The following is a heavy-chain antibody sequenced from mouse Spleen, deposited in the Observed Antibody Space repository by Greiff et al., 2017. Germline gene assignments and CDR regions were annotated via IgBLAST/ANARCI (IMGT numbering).Heavy chain of an antibody. CDR2: IDPEDGDT. J-gene: IGHJ4*01. CDR1: GFNIKDYY. CDR3: TVYYGSSLYAMDY. V-gene: IGHV14-1*01. D-gene: IGHD1-1*01. Sequence: VQLQQSGAELVRPGASVKLSCTASGFNIKDYYMHWVKQRPEQGLEWIGRIDPEDGDTEYAPKFQGKATITADTSSNTAYLQLSSLTSEDTAVYYCTVYYGSSLYAMDYWGQGTSVTVSS.